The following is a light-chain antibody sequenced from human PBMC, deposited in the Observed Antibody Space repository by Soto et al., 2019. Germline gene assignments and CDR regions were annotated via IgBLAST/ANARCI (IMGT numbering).Light chain of an antibody. Sequence: QSALTQPASVSGSPGQSITISCTGTSSDVGGYNYVSWYQRHPGKAPKLMIYEVSNRPSGVSNRFSGSKSGNTASLTISGLQAEDEADYYCSSYTSSSIGVFGGGTKLTVL. J-gene: IGLJ3*02. CDR3: SSYTSSSIGV. CDR2: EVS. V-gene: IGLV2-14*01. CDR1: SSDVGGYNY.